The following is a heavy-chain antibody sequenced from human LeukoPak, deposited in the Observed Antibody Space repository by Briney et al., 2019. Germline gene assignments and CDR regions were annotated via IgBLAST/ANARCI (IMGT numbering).Heavy chain of an antibody. CDR1: GYTFTGYY. CDR3: ARDRRVDTAMPKSMSFGY. J-gene: IGHJ4*02. D-gene: IGHD5-18*01. Sequence: ASVKVSCKASGYTFTGYYMHWVRQAPGQGLEWMGWINPNSGGTNYAQKFQGRVTMTRDMSISTAYMELSRLRSDDTAVYYCARDRRVDTAMPKSMSFGYWGQGTLVTVSS. V-gene: IGHV1-2*02. CDR2: INPNSGGT.